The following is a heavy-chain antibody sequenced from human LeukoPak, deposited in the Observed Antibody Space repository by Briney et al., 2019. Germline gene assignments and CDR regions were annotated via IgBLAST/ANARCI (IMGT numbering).Heavy chain of an antibody. CDR2: IRQDGSEK. CDR1: GFTFSSRDW. Sequence: GGSLRLSCVASGFTFSSRDWMTWVRQAPGEGLEWVANIRQDGSEKNYVDSVKGRFAISRDNAKNTLFLQMNSLGVEDTAVYYCTRGLSSSSSWGQGTLVTVSS. V-gene: IGHV3-7*01. CDR3: TRGLSSSSS. D-gene: IGHD6-6*01. J-gene: IGHJ5*02.